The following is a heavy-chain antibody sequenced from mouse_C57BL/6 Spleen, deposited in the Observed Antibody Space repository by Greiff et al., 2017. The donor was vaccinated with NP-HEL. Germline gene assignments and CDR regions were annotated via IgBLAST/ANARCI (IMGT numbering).Heavy chain of an antibody. Sequence: VQLQQSGPELVKPGASVKISCKASGYAFSSSWMNWVKQRPGKGLEWIGRIYPGDGDTNYNGKFKGKATLTADKSSSTAYMQLSSLTSEDSAVYFCAIIYYGNYAFDYWGQGTTLTVSS. CDR3: AIIYYGNYAFDY. D-gene: IGHD2-1*01. CDR2: IYPGDGDT. J-gene: IGHJ2*01. V-gene: IGHV1-82*01. CDR1: GYAFSSSW.